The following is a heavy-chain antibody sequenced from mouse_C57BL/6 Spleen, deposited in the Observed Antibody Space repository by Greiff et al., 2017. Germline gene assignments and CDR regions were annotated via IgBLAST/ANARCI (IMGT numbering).Heavy chain of an antibody. Sequence: EVQLQQSGPELVKPGASVKIPCKASGYTFTDYNMDWVKQSHGKSLEWIGDINPNNGGTIYNQKFKGKATLTVDKSSSTAYMELRSLTSEDTAVYYCARRRTYDYWYYFDYWGQGTTLTVSS. J-gene: IGHJ2*01. CDR1: GYTFTDYN. D-gene: IGHD2-4*01. V-gene: IGHV1-18*01. CDR2: INPNNGGT. CDR3: ARRRTYDYWYYFDY.